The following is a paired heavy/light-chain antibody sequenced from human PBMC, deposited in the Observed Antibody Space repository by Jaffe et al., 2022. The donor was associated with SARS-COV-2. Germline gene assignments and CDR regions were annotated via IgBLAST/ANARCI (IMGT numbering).Heavy chain of an antibody. D-gene: IGHD3-3*01. Sequence: QITLKESGPTLVKPTQTLTLTCTFSGFSLSTSGVGVGWIRQPPGKALEWLALIYWDDDKRYSPSLKSRLTITKDTSKNQVVLTMTNMDPVDTATYYCAHSVRWEFDFWSGYWDAFDIWGQGTMVTVSS. CDR2: IYWDDDK. CDR3: AHSVRWEFDFWSGYWDAFDI. V-gene: IGHV2-5*02. CDR1: GFSLSTSGVG. J-gene: IGHJ3*02.
Light chain of an antibody. J-gene: IGKJ1*01. V-gene: IGKV1-5*03. Sequence: DIQMTQSPSTLSASVGDRVTITCRASQSISSWLAWYQQKPGKAPKLLIYKASSLESGVPSRFSGSGSGTEFTLTISSLQPDDFATYYCQQYNSYFSFGQGTKVEIK. CDR3: QQYNSYFS. CDR1: QSISSW. CDR2: KAS.